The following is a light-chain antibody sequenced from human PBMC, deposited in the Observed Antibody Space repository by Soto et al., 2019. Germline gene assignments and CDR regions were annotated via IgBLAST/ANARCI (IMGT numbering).Light chain of an antibody. Sequence: DILIIESPSSLSASVGDRVTITCQASQDIRNCLNWYQQKPGKAPKLLISDASSLEAGVPQRFSGSGFGTDFTLAISSLHAEDFATYVCQQHFSLSPTFGPGTRLEIK. V-gene: IGKV1-33*01. J-gene: IGKJ5*01. CDR1: QDIRNC. CDR2: DAS. CDR3: QQHFSLSPT.